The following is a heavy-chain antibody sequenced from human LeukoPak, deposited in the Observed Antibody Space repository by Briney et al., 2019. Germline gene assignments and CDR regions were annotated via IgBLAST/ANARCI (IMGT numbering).Heavy chain of an antibody. D-gene: IGHD2-2*01. Sequence: GGSLRLSCAASGFTFSSYAMSWVRQAPGKGLEWVSGISGSGGSTYYADSVKGRFTISRDNSKNMLYLQMNSLRAEDTAVCYCAKSWAAAIQRNWFDPWGQGTLVTVSS. CDR1: GFTFSSYA. V-gene: IGHV3-23*01. CDR3: AKSWAAAIQRNWFDP. J-gene: IGHJ5*02. CDR2: ISGSGGST.